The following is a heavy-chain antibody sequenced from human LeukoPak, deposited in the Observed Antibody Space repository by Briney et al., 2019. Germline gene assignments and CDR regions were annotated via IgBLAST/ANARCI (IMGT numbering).Heavy chain of an antibody. J-gene: IGHJ4*02. Sequence: GGSLRLSCAASGFPFSTYAMNWIRQAPGKGLEWVSAISGGGGTTYCADSVNGRCTMSRDNSKNTMLLQMNSLSVEDAADYYRARPPFNDDVLIGDDNWGQGTLVTVCS. V-gene: IGHV3-23*01. CDR2: ISGGGGTT. D-gene: IGHD3-9*01. CDR1: GFPFSTYA. CDR3: ARPPFNDDVLIGDDN.